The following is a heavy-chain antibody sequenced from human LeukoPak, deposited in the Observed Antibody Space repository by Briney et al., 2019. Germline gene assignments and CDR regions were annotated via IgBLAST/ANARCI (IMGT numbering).Heavy chain of an antibody. V-gene: IGHV3-7*01. CDR1: GFTFSSYW. Sequence: GGSLRLPCAASGFTFSSYWMSWVRQAPGKGLEWVANIKQDGSEKYYVDSVKGRFTISRDNAKNSLYLQMNSLRAEDTAVYYCAREASSPVSNYYYYMDVWGKGTTVTVSS. CDR2: IKQDGSEK. J-gene: IGHJ6*03. D-gene: IGHD6-6*01. CDR3: AREASSPVSNYYYYMDV.